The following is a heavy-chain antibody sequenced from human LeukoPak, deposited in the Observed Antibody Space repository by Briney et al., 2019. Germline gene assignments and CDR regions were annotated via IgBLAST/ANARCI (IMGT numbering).Heavy chain of an antibody. D-gene: IGHD5-12*01. CDR1: GFTFSSYS. J-gene: IGHJ4*02. CDR2: ISSSSSYI. CDR3: AKARGYSGYDFDY. V-gene: IGHV3-21*04. Sequence: GGSLRLSCAASGFTFSSYSMNWVRQAPGKGLEWVSSISSSSSYIYYADSVKGRFTISRDNAKNSLYLQMNSLRAEDMALYYCAKARGYSGYDFDYWGQGTLVTVSS.